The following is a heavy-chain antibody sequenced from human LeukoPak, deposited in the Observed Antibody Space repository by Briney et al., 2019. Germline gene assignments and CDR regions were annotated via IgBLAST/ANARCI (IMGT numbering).Heavy chain of an antibody. J-gene: IGHJ4*02. CDR2: IYPGDSDT. CDR3: ARLPFRTRGSYYYYFDY. D-gene: IGHD1-26*01. Sequence: GESLKISCKGSGYSFTSYWIGWVRQMPGKGLEWMGIIYPGDSDTRYSPSFQGQVTISADKSTSTAYLQWSSLKASDTAMYYCARLPFRTRGSYYYYFDYWGQGTLVTVSS. CDR1: GYSFTSYW. V-gene: IGHV5-51*01.